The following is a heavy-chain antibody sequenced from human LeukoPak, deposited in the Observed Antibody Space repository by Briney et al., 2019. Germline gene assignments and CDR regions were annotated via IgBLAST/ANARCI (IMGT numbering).Heavy chain of an antibody. D-gene: IGHD3-22*01. J-gene: IGHJ6*02. CDR2: ISWNGGSI. Sequence: GGSLRLSCAASGFSFDDYSMHWVRQAPGKGLEWVSGISWNGGSIGYAESVKGRFTISRDNDKTSLYLQMNSLRAEDTALYYCAKDMAYYDSSAAENYYYYYGMDVWGQGTTVTVSS. V-gene: IGHV3-9*01. CDR3: AKDMAYYDSSAAENYYYYYGMDV. CDR1: GFSFDDYS.